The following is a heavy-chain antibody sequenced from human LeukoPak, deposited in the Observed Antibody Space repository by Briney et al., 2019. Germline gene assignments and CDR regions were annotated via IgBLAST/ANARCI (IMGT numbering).Heavy chain of an antibody. CDR1: GGSISSYY. CDR2: IYYSGST. J-gene: IGHJ4*02. Sequence: PSETLSLTCTVSGGSISSYYWSWIRQPPGKGLEWIGYIYYSGSTNYNPSLKSRVTISVDTSKNQFSLKLSSVTAADTAVYYCARHGTSYYGSGSYFDYWGQGTLVTVSS. V-gene: IGHV4-59*08. CDR3: ARHGTSYYGSGSYFDY. D-gene: IGHD3-10*01.